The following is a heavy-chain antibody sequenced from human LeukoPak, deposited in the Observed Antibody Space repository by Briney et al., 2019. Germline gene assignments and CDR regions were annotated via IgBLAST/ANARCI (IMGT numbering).Heavy chain of an antibody. J-gene: IGHJ4*02. CDR3: ARPLRSPQSRGAMVTGVFDY. V-gene: IGHV3-23*01. CDR1: GITFCNYA. Sequence: PGGSLRVSCAGSGITFCNYAVNWVRQSPGKGLEWVSAISNSGDRTYYADYVKGRFTISSDNSKNSLYLQMSSLRAEETAVYYCARPLRSPQSRGAMVTGVFDYWGQGTLVTVSS. D-gene: IGHD5-18*01. CDR2: ISNSGDRT.